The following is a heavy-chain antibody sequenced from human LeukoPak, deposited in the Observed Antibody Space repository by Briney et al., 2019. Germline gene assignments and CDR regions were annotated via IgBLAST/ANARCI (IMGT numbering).Heavy chain of an antibody. J-gene: IGHJ4*02. D-gene: IGHD1-26*01. V-gene: IGHV3-30*04. Sequence: PGRSLRLSCAASGFTFSSYAMHWVRQAPGKGLEWVAVISYDGSNKYYADSVKGRFTISRDNSKNTLYLQMNSLRAEDTAVYYCARESGTYYSIDYWGQGTLVTVSS. CDR2: ISYDGSNK. CDR1: GFTFSSYA. CDR3: ARESGTYYSIDY.